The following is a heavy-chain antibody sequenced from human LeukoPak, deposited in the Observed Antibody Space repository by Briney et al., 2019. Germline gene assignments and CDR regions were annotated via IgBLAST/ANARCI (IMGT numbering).Heavy chain of an antibody. V-gene: IGHV3-53*01. CDR2: I. J-gene: IGHJ6*02. CDR1: GFTVSSDY. Sequence: PGGSLRLSCAASGFTVSSDYMNWVRQAPGKGLEWVSVIKGRFTISRDISKNTLYLQMDSLRAEDTAVYYCAREPWGAKGAAWGMDVWGQGTTVTVSS. D-gene: IGHD1-26*01. CDR3: AREPWGAKGAAWGMDV.